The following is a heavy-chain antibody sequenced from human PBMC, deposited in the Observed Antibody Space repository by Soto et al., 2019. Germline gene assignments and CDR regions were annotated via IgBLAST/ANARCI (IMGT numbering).Heavy chain of an antibody. J-gene: IGHJ6*02. CDR2: ISTRSTYT. V-gene: IGHV3-11*06. CDR1: GFIFSDYY. CDR3: ARDLAWKRGKVGRYYYGMDV. D-gene: IGHD1-1*01. Sequence: PCGSLRLSCAASGFIFSDYYMSWVRQTPGKGLEWVSYISTRSTYTNYADSVKGRFTISRDNTKNSLYLQMDSLRVEDTAVYYCARDLAWKRGKVGRYYYGMDVWGQGTTVTV.